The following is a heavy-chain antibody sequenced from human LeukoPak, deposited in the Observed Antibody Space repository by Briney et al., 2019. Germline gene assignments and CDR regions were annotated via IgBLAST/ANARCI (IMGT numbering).Heavy chain of an antibody. CDR1: GFTFSSYA. J-gene: IGHJ4*02. CDR3: AKDGSGSYYPAAQADY. V-gene: IGHV3-23*01. Sequence: GGSLRLSCAASGFTFSSYAMSWVRQAPGKGLEWVSAISGSGGSTYYADSVKGRFTISRDNSKNTLYLQMNSLRAEDTAVYYCAKDGSGSYYPAAQADYWGQGTLVTVSS. CDR2: ISGSGGST. D-gene: IGHD3-10*01.